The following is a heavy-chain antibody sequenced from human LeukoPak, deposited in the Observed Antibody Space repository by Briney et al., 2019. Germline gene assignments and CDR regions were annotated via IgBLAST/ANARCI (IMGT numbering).Heavy chain of an antibody. CDR3: ARHLYYDSSGIQH. CDR2: ISSSSSYI. D-gene: IGHD3-22*01. Sequence: GGSPRLSCAASGFTFSSYSMNWVRQAPGKGLEWVSSISSSSSYIYYADSVKGRFTISRDNAKNSLYLQMNSLRAEDTAVYYCARHLYYDSSGIQHWGQGTLVTVSS. CDR1: GFTFSSYS. V-gene: IGHV3-21*01. J-gene: IGHJ1*01.